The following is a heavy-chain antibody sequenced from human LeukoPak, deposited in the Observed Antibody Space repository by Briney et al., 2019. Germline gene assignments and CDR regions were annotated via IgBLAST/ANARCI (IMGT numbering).Heavy chain of an antibody. Sequence: SVKVSCKASGGTFSSYAISWVRQAPGQGLEWMGRIIPILGIANYAQKFQGRVTITADKSTSTAYMELSSLRSEDTAVYYCARVQWLAPQYYFDYWGQGTLVTVSS. D-gene: IGHD6-19*01. CDR1: GGTFSSYA. CDR3: ARVQWLAPQYYFDY. J-gene: IGHJ4*02. V-gene: IGHV1-69*04. CDR2: IIPILGIA.